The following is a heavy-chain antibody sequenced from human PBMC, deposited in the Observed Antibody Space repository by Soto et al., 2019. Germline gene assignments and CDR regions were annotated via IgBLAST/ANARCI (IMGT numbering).Heavy chain of an antibody. CDR2: IYPGDSDT. J-gene: IGHJ6*02. D-gene: IGHD3-9*01. CDR1: GYSFTSYW. CDR3: ARRSRGERYFDWPRVRYYYYGMDV. V-gene: IGHV5-51*01. Sequence: PGESLKISCKGSGYSFTSYWIGWVRQMPGKGLEWMGIIYPGDSDTRYSPSFQGQVTISADKSISTAYLQWSSLKASDTAMYYCARRSRGERYFDWPRVRYYYYGMDVWGQGTTVTVSS.